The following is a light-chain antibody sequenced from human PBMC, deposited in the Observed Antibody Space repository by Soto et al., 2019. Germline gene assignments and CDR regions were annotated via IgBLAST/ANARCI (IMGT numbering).Light chain of an antibody. J-gene: IGKJ1*01. CDR1: QSISTY. CDR2: GAS. Sequence: DIQMTQSPSSLSASVGDRVTITCRASQSISTYLNWYQQKPGKAPKLLIYGASSLQSGVPSGFSGTGSGTDFTLPISSLQPEDFATYYCQQSYSTSWTLAKGPRWNSN. V-gene: IGKV1-39*01. CDR3: QQSYSTSWT.